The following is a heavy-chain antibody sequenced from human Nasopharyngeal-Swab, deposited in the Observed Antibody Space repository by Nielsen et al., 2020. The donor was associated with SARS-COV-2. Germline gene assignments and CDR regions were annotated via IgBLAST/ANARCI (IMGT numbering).Heavy chain of an antibody. D-gene: IGHD3-16*01. V-gene: IGHV4-39*01. J-gene: IGHJ6*02. Sequence: WIRQPPGKGLEWIGGIYYSRSTYYNPSLKSRVTISVDTSKNQFSLKLSSVTAADTAVYYYARRVARAPRHEGDYYYGMDVWGQGTTVTVSS. CDR3: ARRVARAPRHEGDYYYGMDV. CDR2: IYYSRST.